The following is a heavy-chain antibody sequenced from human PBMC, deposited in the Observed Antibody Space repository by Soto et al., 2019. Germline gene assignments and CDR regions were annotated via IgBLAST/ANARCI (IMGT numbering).Heavy chain of an antibody. V-gene: IGHV1-2*02. J-gene: IGHJ2*01. D-gene: IGHD3-3*01. CDR3: AREIRSGYYKYWYFDL. CDR1: GYTFTIYY. Sequence: ASVKVSCKASGYTFTIYYMHWVRQAPGQGLEWMGWINPDSGGTKYAQKFQGGVTMTRDTSISTVYMELSRLRSGDTAVYYCAREIRSGYYKYWYFDLWGRGTLVTVSS. CDR2: INPDSGGT.